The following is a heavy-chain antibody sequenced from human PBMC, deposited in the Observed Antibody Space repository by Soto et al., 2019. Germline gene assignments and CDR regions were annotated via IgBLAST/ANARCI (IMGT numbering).Heavy chain of an antibody. Sequence: PGGSLRLSWAASGFTFSSYSMNWVRQAPGKGLEWVSSISSSSSYIYYADSVKGRFTISRDNAKNSLYLQMNSLRAEDTAVYYCARDYYYDSSGYPLGSRYYYGMDVWGQGTTVTVSS. CDR3: ARDYYYDSSGYPLGSRYYYGMDV. D-gene: IGHD3-22*01. CDR1: GFTFSSYS. V-gene: IGHV3-21*01. CDR2: ISSSSSYI. J-gene: IGHJ6*02.